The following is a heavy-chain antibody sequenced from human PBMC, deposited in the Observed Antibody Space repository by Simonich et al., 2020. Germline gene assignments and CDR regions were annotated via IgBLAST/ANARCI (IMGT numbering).Heavy chain of an antibody. V-gene: IGHV1-2*02. CDR2: INPNSGGT. D-gene: IGHD2-2*01. CDR1: GYTFTSYG. Sequence: QVQLVQSGAEVKKPGASVKVSCKASGYTFTSYGISWVRQAPGQGLEWMGWINPNSGGTNYAQKFQGRVTMTRDTSISTAYMELSRLRSDDTAVYYCARDPVVPAAIRNAFDIWGQGTMVTVSS. J-gene: IGHJ3*02. CDR3: ARDPVVPAAIRNAFDI.